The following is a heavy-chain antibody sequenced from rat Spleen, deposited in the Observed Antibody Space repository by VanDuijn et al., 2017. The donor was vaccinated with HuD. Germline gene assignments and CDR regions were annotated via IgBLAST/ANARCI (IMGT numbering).Heavy chain of an antibody. V-gene: IGHV2-15*01. J-gene: IGHJ3*01. CDR3: TRMTNSGLNWFAY. Sequence: QVQLKESGPGLVQPSQTLSLTCTVSGFSLTSYGVSWVRQPPGKSLEWMGGIWDGGSTNYNSALKSRLTISRDTSNSQVFLKMNSLQTEDTAIYFCTRMTNSGLNWFAYWGQGTLVTVSS. CDR2: IWDGGST. CDR1: GFSLTSYG. D-gene: IGHD1-7*01.